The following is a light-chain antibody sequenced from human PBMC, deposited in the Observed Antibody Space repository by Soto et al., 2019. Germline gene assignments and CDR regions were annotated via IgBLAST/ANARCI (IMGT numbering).Light chain of an antibody. V-gene: IGKV3-15*01. J-gene: IGKJ1*01. CDR3: QQYDNWSKT. CDR2: GAA. Sequence: EIVMTQSPATLSVSPGEGATLSCRASQSVSSNLAWYQQKPGQAPRLLIYGAATRATGIPAKFTGSGSGTEFTLSISSLQSEDFAVYYCQQYDNWSKTFGQGTKVEIK. CDR1: QSVSSN.